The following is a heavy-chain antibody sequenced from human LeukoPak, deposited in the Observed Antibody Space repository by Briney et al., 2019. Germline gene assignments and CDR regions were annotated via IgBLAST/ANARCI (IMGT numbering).Heavy chain of an antibody. CDR1: GFTFSSYA. CDR3: AKARRYCSSTSCYPRDYYYYGMDV. CDR2: ISGSGGST. D-gene: IGHD2-2*01. Sequence: PGGSLRLSCAASGFTFSSYAMSWVRQAPGQGLEWVSAISGSGGSTYYADSVKGRFTISRDNSKNTLYLQMNSLRAEDTAVYYCAKARRYCSSTSCYPRDYYYYGMDVWGQGTTVTVSS. J-gene: IGHJ6*02. V-gene: IGHV3-23*01.